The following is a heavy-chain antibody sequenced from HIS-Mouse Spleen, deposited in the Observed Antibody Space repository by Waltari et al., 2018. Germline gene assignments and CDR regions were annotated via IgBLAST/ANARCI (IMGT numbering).Heavy chain of an antibody. Sequence: QVQLVESGGGVVQPGRSLRLSCAASGFTFSSYAMHWVRQAPGKGVEWVAVISNDGSNKYYADSVKGRFTLSRDNSKNTLYLQMNSLRAEETAVYYCARDHRNNWAIRDWGQGTLVTVSS. D-gene: IGHD1-20*01. J-gene: IGHJ4*02. CDR3: ARDHRNNWAIRD. V-gene: IGHV3-30-3*01. CDR2: ISNDGSNK. CDR1: GFTFSSYA.